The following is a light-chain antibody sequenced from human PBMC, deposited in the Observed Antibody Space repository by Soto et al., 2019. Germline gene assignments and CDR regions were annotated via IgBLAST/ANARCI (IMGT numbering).Light chain of an antibody. V-gene: IGLV7-46*01. J-gene: IGLJ1*01. CDR3: LLSYNGARQKV. Sequence: AVVTQEPSRTVSPGGTVTLTCGSSTGAVTSGHYPYWFQQKPGQAPRTLIYDTSNKHSWTPARFSGSLLGGKAALTLSGAQPEDEAEYYCLLSYNGARQKVFGTGTKSPS. CDR2: DTS. CDR1: TGAVTSGHY.